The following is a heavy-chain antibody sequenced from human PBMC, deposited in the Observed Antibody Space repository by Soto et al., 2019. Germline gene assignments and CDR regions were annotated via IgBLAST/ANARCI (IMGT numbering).Heavy chain of an antibody. Sequence: EVQLVESGGGLVKPGGSLRLSCAASGFTFSSYSMNWVRQAPGKGLEWVSSISSSSSYIYYADSVKGRFTISRDNAKNALYMHKNSLSAEDTAVYYCAGDPGSSPTWFDPWGQGTLVTVSS. CDR1: GFTFSSYS. D-gene: IGHD6-6*01. CDR3: AGDPGSSPTWFDP. CDR2: ISSSSSYI. V-gene: IGHV3-21*01. J-gene: IGHJ5*02.